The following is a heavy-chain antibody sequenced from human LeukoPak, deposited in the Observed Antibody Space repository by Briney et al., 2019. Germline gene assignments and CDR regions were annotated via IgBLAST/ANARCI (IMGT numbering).Heavy chain of an antibody. CDR1: GFTFSSYG. CDR3: ARDRGGVVVPAAILDY. CDR2: IWYDGSNK. J-gene: IGHJ4*02. V-gene: IGHV3-33*01. Sequence: GGSLRLSCAASGFTFSSYGMHWVRQAPGKGLEWVAVIWYDGSNKYYADSMKGRFTISRDNSKNTLYLQMNSLRAEDTAVYYCARDRGGVVVPAAILDYWGQGTLVTVSS. D-gene: IGHD2-2*01.